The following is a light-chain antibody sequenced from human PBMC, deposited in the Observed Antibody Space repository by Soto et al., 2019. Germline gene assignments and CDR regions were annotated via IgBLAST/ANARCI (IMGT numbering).Light chain of an antibody. Sequence: QSALTQPASVSGSPGQSITISCTGTSSDVGGYNFVSWYQQHPGKAPRLIIYEVSSRPSGVSYPFSGSKSGNTASLPISGLHAYDDPNYYCCSFPLRNTLVLFGRGTKLTVL. V-gene: IGLV2-14*01. CDR2: EVS. CDR1: SSDVGGYNF. J-gene: IGLJ3*02. CDR3: CSFPLRNTLVL.